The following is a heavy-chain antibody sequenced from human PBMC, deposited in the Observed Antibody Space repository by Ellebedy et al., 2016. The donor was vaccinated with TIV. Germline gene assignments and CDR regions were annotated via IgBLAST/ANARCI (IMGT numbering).Heavy chain of an antibody. Sequence: GESLKISCAASGITFSDHNMDWVRQGPGKGLEWVGRSRNKPNSYTTEYAASVKGRFTISRDDSQNSLYLQMSSLKTEDTAVYYCTEGGVGVPPFESWGQGTLVTVSS. J-gene: IGHJ4*02. CDR3: TEGGVGVPPFES. V-gene: IGHV3-72*01. D-gene: IGHD1-26*01. CDR1: GITFSDHN. CDR2: SRNKPNSYTT.